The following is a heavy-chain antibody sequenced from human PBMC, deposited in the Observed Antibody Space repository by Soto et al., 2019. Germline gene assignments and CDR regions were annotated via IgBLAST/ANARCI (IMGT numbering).Heavy chain of an antibody. J-gene: IGHJ4*02. Sequence: QPGGSLRLSCVASGFTFSSYAMHWVRQAPVKGLEYVSAISSYGGSTYYANSVKGRFTISRDNSKNTLYLQMGSLRAEDMAVYYCARDPESSGYYYFDYWGQGTLVTVSS. CDR3: ARDPESSGYYYFDY. V-gene: IGHV3-64*01. CDR2: ISSYGGST. CDR1: GFTFSSYA. D-gene: IGHD3-22*01.